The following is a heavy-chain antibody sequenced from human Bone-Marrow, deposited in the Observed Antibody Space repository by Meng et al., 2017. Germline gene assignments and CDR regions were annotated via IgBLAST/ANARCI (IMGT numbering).Heavy chain of an antibody. CDR2: INTYNGKT. J-gene: IGHJ4*02. V-gene: IGHV1-18*01. CDR3: ATRGNPYLNC. CDR1: GYTLSSDG. Sequence: QGQLGQLEPEVTKPGASGKVSCEASGYTLSSDGFSWVRQAPGQGLEWLGWINTYNGKTDYAQKFQGRITMTTDTFTSTAYMELRNLRSDDTAVYYCATRGNPYLNCWGQGTLVTVSS.